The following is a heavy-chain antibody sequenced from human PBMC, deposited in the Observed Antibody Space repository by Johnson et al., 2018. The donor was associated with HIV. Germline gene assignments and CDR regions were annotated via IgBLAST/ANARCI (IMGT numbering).Heavy chain of an antibody. V-gene: IGHV3-30*18. J-gene: IGHJ3*02. D-gene: IGHD3-22*01. CDR1: GFTFSSYG. CDR3: AKGMDYYDSSGYYRRVYDAFDI. CDR2: ISYDGSNK. Sequence: QVQLVESRGGVVQPGGSLRLSCAASGFTFSSYGMHWVRQAPGKGLEWVAVISYDGSNKYYAESVKGRFTISRDNSKNTLYLQMNSLRAEDTAVYYCAKGMDYYDSSGYYRRVYDAFDIWGQGTMVTVSS.